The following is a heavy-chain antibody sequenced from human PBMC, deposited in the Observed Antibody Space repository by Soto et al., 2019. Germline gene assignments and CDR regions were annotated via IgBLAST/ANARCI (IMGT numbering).Heavy chain of an antibody. CDR2: IWYDGSNK. J-gene: IGHJ6*02. D-gene: IGHD6-13*01. Sequence: GGSLGLACAASGFTFSSYGMHWLRQAPGKGLEWVAVIWYDGSNKYYADSVKGRFTISRDNSKNTLYLQMNSLRAEDTAVYYCAVGSRRYYYYGMEVWGRGTTVTVSS. CDR1: GFTFSSYG. CDR3: AVGSRRYYYYGMEV. V-gene: IGHV3-33*01.